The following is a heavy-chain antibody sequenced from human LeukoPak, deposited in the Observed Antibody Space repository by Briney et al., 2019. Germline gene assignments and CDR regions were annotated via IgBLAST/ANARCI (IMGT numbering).Heavy chain of an antibody. CDR2: INPNSGGT. CDR3: AREGVAVAGTRYYMDV. J-gene: IGHJ6*03. D-gene: IGHD6-19*01. V-gene: IGHV1-2*02. Sequence: ASVKVSCKASGYTFTGYYMHWVRQAPGQGLEWMGWINPNSGGTHYAQKFQGRVTMTRDTSISTAYMELSRLRSDDTAVYYCAREGVAVAGTRYYMDVWGKGTTVTVSS. CDR1: GYTFTGYY.